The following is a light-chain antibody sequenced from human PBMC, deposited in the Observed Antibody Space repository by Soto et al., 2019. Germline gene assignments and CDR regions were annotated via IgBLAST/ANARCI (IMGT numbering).Light chain of an antibody. CDR1: SSDVGSYNL. Sequence: QSVLTQPASVSGSPGQSITISCTGTSSDVGSYNLVSWYQQHPGKAPKLMIYEDNKRPSGVSNRFSGSKSGNTASLTISGLQAEDEADYYCCSYARSSTYYVFGAGTKLTVL. J-gene: IGLJ1*01. CDR3: CSYARSSTYYV. CDR2: EDN. V-gene: IGLV2-23*01.